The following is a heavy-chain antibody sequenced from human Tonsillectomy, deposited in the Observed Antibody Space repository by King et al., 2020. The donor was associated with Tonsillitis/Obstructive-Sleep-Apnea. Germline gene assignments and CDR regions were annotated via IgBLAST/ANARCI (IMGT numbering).Heavy chain of an antibody. CDR2: ISSSSSYI. J-gene: IGHJ6*03. CDR3: ARDSCSSSYYYYYYMDV. V-gene: IGHV3-21*01. Sequence: VQLVESGGGLVKPGGSLRLSCAASGFTFSSYSMNWVRQAPGKGLEWVSSISSSSSYIYYADSVKGRFTISRDNAKNSLYLQMNSLRAEDTAVYYCARDSCSSSYYYYYYMDVWGKGTTVTVSS. CDR1: GFTFSSYS. D-gene: IGHD6-6*01.